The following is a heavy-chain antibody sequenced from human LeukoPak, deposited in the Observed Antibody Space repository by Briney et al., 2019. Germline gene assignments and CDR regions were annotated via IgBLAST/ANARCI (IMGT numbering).Heavy chain of an antibody. V-gene: IGHV4-4*02. CDR1: GGSISSSNW. J-gene: IGHJ4*02. CDR2: IYHSGST. CDR3: ATQQGGFDY. D-gene: IGHD3-16*01. Sequence: SETLSLTCAVSGGSISSSNWWGWVRQPPGKGLEWIGEIYHSGSTNYNPSLKSRVIISLDTPKNQFSLKLSAVTAADTAVYYCATQQGGFDYWGQGTLVTVSS.